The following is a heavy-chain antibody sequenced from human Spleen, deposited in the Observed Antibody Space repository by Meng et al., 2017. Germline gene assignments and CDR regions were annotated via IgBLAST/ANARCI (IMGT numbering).Heavy chain of an antibody. V-gene: IGHV3-7*01. CDR3: ARLYDDTSAYYRGRPFDS. Sequence: GGSLRLSCAASGFTFSSYGMHWVRQAPGKGLEWVANIKQDGSERYYVDSVKGRFTISRDNAKNSLYLQMNSLRAEDTAVYYCARLYDDTSAYYRGRPFDSWGQGTLVTVSS. CDR1: GFTFSSYG. J-gene: IGHJ4*02. CDR2: IKQDGSER. D-gene: IGHD3-22*01.